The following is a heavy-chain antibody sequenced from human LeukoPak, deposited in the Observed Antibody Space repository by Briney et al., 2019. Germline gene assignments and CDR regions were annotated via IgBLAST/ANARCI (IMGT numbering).Heavy chain of an antibody. V-gene: IGHV3-23*01. D-gene: IGHD3-10*01. J-gene: IGHJ4*02. CDR3: ARGGYMVRGVIIY. CDR2: ISGSGGST. Sequence: HPGGSLRLSCAASGFTFSSYAMSWVRQAPGKGLEWVSAISGSGGSTYYADSVKGRFTISRDNSKNTLYLQMNSLRAEDTALYYCARGGYMVRGVIIYWGQGTLVTVSS. CDR1: GFTFSSYA.